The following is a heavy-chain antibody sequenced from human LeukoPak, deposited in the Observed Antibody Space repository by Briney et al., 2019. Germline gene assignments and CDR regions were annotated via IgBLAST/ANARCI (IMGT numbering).Heavy chain of an antibody. Sequence: SGGSLRLSCAASGFTFTTYWMSWVRQAPGKGLEWVANIKQDGTEKYYVDSVKGRFTISRDNAKNSLYLQMNSLRAEDTAVYYCARGIYCSSTSCYDSSPFDYWGQGTLVTVSS. V-gene: IGHV3-7*01. CDR1: GFTFTTYW. D-gene: IGHD2-2*01. CDR3: ARGIYCSSTSCYDSSPFDY. CDR2: IKQDGTEK. J-gene: IGHJ4*02.